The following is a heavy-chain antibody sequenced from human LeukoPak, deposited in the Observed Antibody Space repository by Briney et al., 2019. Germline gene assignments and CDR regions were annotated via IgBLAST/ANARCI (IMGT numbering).Heavy chain of an antibody. D-gene: IGHD6-25*01. V-gene: IGHV3-30*02. Sequence: PGGSLRLSCAASGFTFSSYGMHWVRQAPGKGLEWVAFIRYDGSNKYYADSVKGRFTISRDNSKNTLYLQMNSLRAEDAAVYYCAKDQAAAPYYYYYYMDVWGKGTTVTISS. CDR2: IRYDGSNK. J-gene: IGHJ6*03. CDR1: GFTFSSYG. CDR3: AKDQAAAPYYYYYYMDV.